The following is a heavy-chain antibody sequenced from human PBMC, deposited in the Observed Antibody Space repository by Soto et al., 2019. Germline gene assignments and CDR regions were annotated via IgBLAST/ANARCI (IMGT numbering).Heavy chain of an antibody. CDR2: IFWDDDK. Sequence: SGPTLVNPTQTLTLTCTFSGFSLGTSGVAVGWIRQAPRKAPEWLAFIFWDDDKRYSPSLENRLTITKDTSKNQVVLTMTKMEPVDTATYYCARIFDFWSGYYFSYWGRGTLVTVSS. CDR3: ARIFDFWSGYYFSY. J-gene: IGHJ4*02. D-gene: IGHD3-3*01. CDR1: GFSLGTSGVA. V-gene: IGHV2-5*02.